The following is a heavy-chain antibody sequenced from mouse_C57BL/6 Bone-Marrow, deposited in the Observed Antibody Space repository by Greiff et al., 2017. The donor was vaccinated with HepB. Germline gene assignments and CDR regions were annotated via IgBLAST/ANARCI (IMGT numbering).Heavy chain of an antibody. CDR3: AREDYSNYVWYFDV. Sequence: VHVKQSGPELVKPGASVKISCKASGYSFTDYNMNWVKQSNGKSLEWIGVINPNYGTTSYNQKFKGKATLTVDQSSSTAYMQLNSLTSEDSAVYYCAREDYSNYVWYFDVWGTGTTVTVSS. D-gene: IGHD2-5*01. J-gene: IGHJ1*03. V-gene: IGHV1-39*01. CDR2: INPNYGTT. CDR1: GYSFTDYN.